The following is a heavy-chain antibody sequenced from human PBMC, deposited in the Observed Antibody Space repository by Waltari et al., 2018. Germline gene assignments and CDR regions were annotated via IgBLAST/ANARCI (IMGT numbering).Heavy chain of an antibody. Sequence: EVQLVESGGGLVKPGGSLRLSCAASGFTFSSYSMNWVRQAPGKGLEWVSSISSSSSYIYYADSVKGRFTISRDNAKNSLYLQMNSLRAEDTALYYCARGHYYDSSGYPYSNAFDIWGQGTMVTVSS. J-gene: IGHJ3*02. CDR3: ARGHYYDSSGYPYSNAFDI. V-gene: IGHV3-21*04. D-gene: IGHD3-22*01. CDR1: GFTFSSYS. CDR2: ISSSSSYI.